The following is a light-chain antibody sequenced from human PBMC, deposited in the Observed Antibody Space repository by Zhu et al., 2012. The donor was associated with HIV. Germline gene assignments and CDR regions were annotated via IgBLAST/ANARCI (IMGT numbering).Light chain of an antibody. CDR1: QSVSSNY. J-gene: IGKJ4*01. Sequence: EVVLTQSPDTLSLSPGDRATLACRASQSVSSNYLIWYQQKPGQAPRPLIYGASDRASGVPDRFSGSGSGTEFTLTISSLQPEDFATYFCQHLTLYPTFGGGSRVEIK. CDR2: GAS. V-gene: IGKV3-20*01. CDR3: QHLTLYPT.